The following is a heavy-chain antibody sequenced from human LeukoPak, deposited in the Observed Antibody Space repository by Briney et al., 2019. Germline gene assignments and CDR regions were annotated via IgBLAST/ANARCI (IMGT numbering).Heavy chain of an antibody. Sequence: GGSLRLSCAASGFTFSSYWMSWVRQAPGKGLEWVANIKQDGSEKYYVDSVKGRFTISRDNAKNSLYLQMNSLRAEDTAVYYCASTYYDFWSGSYYFDYWGQGTLVTVSS. V-gene: IGHV3-7*05. CDR2: IKQDGSEK. CDR1: GFTFSSYW. D-gene: IGHD3-3*01. CDR3: ASTYYDFWSGSYYFDY. J-gene: IGHJ4*02.